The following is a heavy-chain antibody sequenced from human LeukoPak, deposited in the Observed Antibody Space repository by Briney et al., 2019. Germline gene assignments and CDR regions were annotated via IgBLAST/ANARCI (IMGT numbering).Heavy chain of an antibody. CDR1: GFTFSSYG. CDR2: INSDGSGT. Sequence: PGGSLRLSCAASGFTFSSYGMHWVRQAPGKGLVWVSRINSDGSGTTYADSVKGRFTISRDNVKNTLYLQMNSLRAEDTAVYYCARTTSMSYVGDAFWGQGTMVTVSS. J-gene: IGHJ3*01. D-gene: IGHD1-26*01. V-gene: IGHV3-74*01. CDR3: ARTTSMSYVGDAF.